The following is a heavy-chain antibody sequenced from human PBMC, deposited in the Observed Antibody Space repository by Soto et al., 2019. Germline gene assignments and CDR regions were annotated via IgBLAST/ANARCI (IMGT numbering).Heavy chain of an antibody. CDR3: AHLMITYGGVIADDAFDV. V-gene: IGHV2-5*02. Sequence: QITLKESGPTLVEPTQTLTLTCTFSGFSLTTRQVGVGWIRQPPGQALEWLAVIYWDNDKRYSPSLERRLTITKDTSKNQVVLTMTNMVPMDTATYYCAHLMITYGGVIADDAFDVWGQGTMVTVSS. D-gene: IGHD3-16*02. CDR2: IYWDNDK. J-gene: IGHJ3*01. CDR1: GFSLTTRQVG.